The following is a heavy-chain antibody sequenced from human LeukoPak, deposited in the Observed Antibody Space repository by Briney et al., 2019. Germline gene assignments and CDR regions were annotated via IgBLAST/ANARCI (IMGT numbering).Heavy chain of an antibody. D-gene: IGHD3-16*01. Sequence: SETLSLTCTVSGGSISSGGYYWSWIRQHPGKGLEWIGYICYSGSTYYNPSLKSRVTISVDTSKNQFSLKLSSVTAADTAVYYCVRAGLGEEPFDYWGQGTLVTVSS. V-gene: IGHV4-31*03. CDR1: GGSISSGGYY. J-gene: IGHJ4*02. CDR2: ICYSGST. CDR3: VRAGLGEEPFDY.